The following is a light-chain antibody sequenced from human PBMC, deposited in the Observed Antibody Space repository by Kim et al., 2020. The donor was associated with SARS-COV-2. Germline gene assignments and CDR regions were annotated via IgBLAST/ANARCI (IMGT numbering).Light chain of an antibody. Sequence: GQRVTIYCSGSSSNIGSNTVNWYQQLPGTAPKLLIYSNNQRPSGVPDRFSGSESGTSASLAISGLQSEDEADYYCAAWDDSLNGWVFGGGTQLTVL. CDR1: SSNIGSNT. CDR3: AAWDDSLNGWV. V-gene: IGLV1-44*01. CDR2: SNN. J-gene: IGLJ3*02.